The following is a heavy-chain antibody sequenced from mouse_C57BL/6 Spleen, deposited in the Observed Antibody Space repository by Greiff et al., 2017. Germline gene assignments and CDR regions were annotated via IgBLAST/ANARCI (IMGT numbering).Heavy chain of an antibody. V-gene: IGHV14-2*01. Sequence: VQLQQSGAELVKPGASVKLSCTASGFNIKDYYMHWVKQRTEQGLEWIGRIDPEDGETKYAPKFQGKATITADTSYNTAYLQLSSLTSEDTAVYYCASITTVVAPYFDYWGQGTTLTVSS. CDR3: ASITTVVAPYFDY. J-gene: IGHJ2*01. CDR1: GFNIKDYY. D-gene: IGHD1-1*01. CDR2: IDPEDGET.